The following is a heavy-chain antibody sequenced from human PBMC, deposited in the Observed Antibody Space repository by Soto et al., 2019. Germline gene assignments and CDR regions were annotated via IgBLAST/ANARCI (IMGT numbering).Heavy chain of an antibody. D-gene: IGHD2-2*01. CDR3: ARGYCSSTSCYGVYFQH. J-gene: IGHJ1*01. V-gene: IGHV1-69*01. CDR1: GGTFSSYA. Sequence: QVQLVQSGAEVKKPGSSVKVSCKASGGTFSSYAISWVRQAPGQGLEWMGGIIPIFGTANYAQTFQGRVTITADESTSTAYMELSSLRSEDTAVYYCARGYCSSTSCYGVYFQHWGQGTLVTVSS. CDR2: IIPIFGTA.